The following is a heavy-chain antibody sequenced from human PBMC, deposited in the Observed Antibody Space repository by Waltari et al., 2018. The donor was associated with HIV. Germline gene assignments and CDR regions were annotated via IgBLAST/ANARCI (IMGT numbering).Heavy chain of an antibody. V-gene: IGHV3-30*18. D-gene: IGHD1-1*01. CDR1: GFTFSNDG. Sequence: QVQLVESGGGVVQPGRSLRPSCADSGFTFSNDGMHWVRQAPGKGLEWVAVISYDGSNKYYADSVKGRFTISRDNSKNTLYLQMNSLRAEDTAVYYCAKGWTPRYFDYWGQGTLVTVSS. CDR3: AKGWTPRYFDY. CDR2: ISYDGSNK. J-gene: IGHJ4*02.